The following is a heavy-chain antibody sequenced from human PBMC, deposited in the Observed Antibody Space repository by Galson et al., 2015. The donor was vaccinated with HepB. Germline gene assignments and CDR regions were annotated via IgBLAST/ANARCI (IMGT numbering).Heavy chain of an antibody. CDR2: IVVGSGNT. V-gene: IGHV1-58*01. J-gene: IGHJ6*02. CDR1: GFTFTSSA. D-gene: IGHD3-10*01. CDR3: AADSEGYYYGMDD. Sequence: SVKVSCKASGFTFTSSAVQWVRQARGQRLEWIGWIVVGSGNTNYAQKFQERVTITRDMSTSTDYMELSSLRSEDTAVYYCAADSEGYYYGMDDWGQGTTVTVSS.